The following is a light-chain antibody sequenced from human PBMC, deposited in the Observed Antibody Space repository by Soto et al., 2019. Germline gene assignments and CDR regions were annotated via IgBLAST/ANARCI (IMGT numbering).Light chain of an antibody. J-gene: IGLJ2*01. CDR1: SSDIGDYDY. CDR2: EVS. CDR3: SSYTRSSSLV. Sequence: QSALTQPASVSGSPGQSITISCTGTSSDIGDYDYVSWYQHHPGKAPELMIYEVSNRPSGISNRFSGSKSGNTASLTISGLQPEDEADYYCSSYTRSSSLVFGGGTKVTVL. V-gene: IGLV2-14*01.